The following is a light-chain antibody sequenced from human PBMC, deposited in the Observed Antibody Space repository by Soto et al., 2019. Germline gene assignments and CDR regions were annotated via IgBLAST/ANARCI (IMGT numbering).Light chain of an antibody. J-gene: IGKJ5*01. CDR2: DAS. CDR3: QQYDNFTRAIN. Sequence: DIQMTQSPSSLSASVGDRVTIACQASQDISNYLHWYQQKPGKAPKLLIYDASNLETGVPSRFSGSGSGTDFTFTISSLQPEDIATYYCQQYDNFTRAINFGQGTRLEI. V-gene: IGKV1-33*01. CDR1: QDISNY.